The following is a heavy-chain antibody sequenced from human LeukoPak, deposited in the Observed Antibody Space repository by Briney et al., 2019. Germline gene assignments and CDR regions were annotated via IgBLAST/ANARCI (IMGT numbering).Heavy chain of an antibody. D-gene: IGHD2-21*02. CDR1: GFTVSSNY. V-gene: IGHV3-23*01. CDR3: ARLVVTAILSWFDP. Sequence: GGSLRLSCAASGFTVSSNYMSWVRQAPGKGLEWVSAISGSGGSTYYADSVKGRFTISRDNSKNTLYLQMNSLRAEDTAVYYCARLVVTAILSWFDPWGQGTLVTVSS. J-gene: IGHJ5*02. CDR2: ISGSGGST.